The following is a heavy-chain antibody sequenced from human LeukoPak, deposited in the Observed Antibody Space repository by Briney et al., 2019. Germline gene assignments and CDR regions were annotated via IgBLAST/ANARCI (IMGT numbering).Heavy chain of an antibody. J-gene: IGHJ4*02. V-gene: IGHV4-59*01. CDR3: ARDRVSSGWYQGDY. CDR1: GGSISSYY. Sequence: KASETLSLTCTVSGGSISSYYWSWIRQPPGKGLEWIGYISYSGSTNYNPSLKSRVTISVDTSKNQFSLKLSSVTAADTAVYYCARDRVSSGWYQGDYWGQGTLVTVSS. CDR2: ISYSGST. D-gene: IGHD6-19*01.